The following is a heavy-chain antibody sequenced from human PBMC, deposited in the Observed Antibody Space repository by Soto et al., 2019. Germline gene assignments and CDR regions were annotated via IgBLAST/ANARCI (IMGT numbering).Heavy chain of an antibody. D-gene: IGHD3-9*01. CDR3: ARDIYYDILTGVLVRHFDY. J-gene: IGHJ4*02. Sequence: EVQLVESGGGLVKPGGSLRLSCAASGFTFSSYSMNWVRQAPGKGLEWVSSISSSSSYIYYADSVKGRFTISRDNAKNTLYLQMNRLRAEDTAVYYCARDIYYDILTGVLVRHFDYWGQGTLVTVSS. V-gene: IGHV3-21*01. CDR1: GFTFSSYS. CDR2: ISSSSSYI.